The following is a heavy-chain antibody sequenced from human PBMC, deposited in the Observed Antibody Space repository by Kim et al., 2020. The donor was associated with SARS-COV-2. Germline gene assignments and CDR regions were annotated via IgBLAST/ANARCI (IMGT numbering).Heavy chain of an antibody. CDR1: GGSISSYY. Sequence: SETLSLTCTVSGGSISSYYWSWIRQPPGQGLEWIGYIYYSGSTNYNPSLTSRGTISVSTSKNQFPLNLSSGTAADTAAYYCARAVRDYGSGGAGWAYYY. CDR2: IYYSGST. J-gene: IGHJ6*01. D-gene: IGHD3-10*01. V-gene: IGHV4-59*01. CDR3: ARAVRDYGSGGAGWAYYY.